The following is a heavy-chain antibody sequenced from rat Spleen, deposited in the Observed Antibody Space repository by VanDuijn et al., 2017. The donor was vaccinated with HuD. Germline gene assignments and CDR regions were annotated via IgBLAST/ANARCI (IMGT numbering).Heavy chain of an antibody. CDR1: GFTFSNYY. CDR3: TRGNDYALDY. Sequence: EVQLVDSGGGLVQPGRSMKLSCAASGFTFSNYYMAWVRQAPTKGLEWVASITTSGDNTYYRDSVKGRFTISRDNAKSTLYLQMDSLRSEDTATYYCTRGNDYALDYWGQGIMVTVSS. CDR2: ITTSGDNT. J-gene: IGHJ2*01. V-gene: IGHV5-25*01. D-gene: IGHD1-10*01.